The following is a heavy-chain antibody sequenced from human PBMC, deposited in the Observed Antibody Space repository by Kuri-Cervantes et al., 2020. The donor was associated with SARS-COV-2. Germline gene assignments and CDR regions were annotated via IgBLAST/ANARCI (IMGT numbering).Heavy chain of an antibody. CDR2: INSDGSST. CDR3: ATLDGMDV. CDR1: GFTFSSYW. J-gene: IGHJ6*02. V-gene: IGHV3-74*01. Sequence: GGSLRLSLAASGFTFSSYWTHWVRHAPGEGLVWVSRINSDGSSTSYADSVKGRFTISRDNAKNTLYLQMDSLRAEDTAVYYCATLDGMDVWGQGTTVTVSS.